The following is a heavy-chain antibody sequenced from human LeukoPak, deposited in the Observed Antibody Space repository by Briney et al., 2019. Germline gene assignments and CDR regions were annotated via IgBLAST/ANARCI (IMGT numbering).Heavy chain of an antibody. CDR2: ISGSGGST. J-gene: IGHJ6*02. CDR1: GFTLSTYS. V-gene: IGHV3-23*01. Sequence: GGSLRLSCVASGFTLSTYSMHWVRQAPGKGLEWVSAISGSGGSTYYADSVKGRFTISRDNSKNTLYLQMNSLRAEDTAVYYCARAPYAIDYYYGMDVWGQGATVTVSS. D-gene: IGHD2-8*01. CDR3: ARAPYAIDYYYGMDV.